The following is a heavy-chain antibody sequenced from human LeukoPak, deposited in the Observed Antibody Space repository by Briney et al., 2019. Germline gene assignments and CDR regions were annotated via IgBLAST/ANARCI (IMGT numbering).Heavy chain of an antibody. CDR2: INSDGSST. J-gene: IGHJ6*03. CDR3: ARLSAYYYGSFFYYYMDV. Sequence: GGSLRLSCAASGFTFSSYDMSWVRQAPGKGLVWVSRINSDGSSTTYADSVKGRFTISRDNAKNTLYLHMNSLRAEDTALYYCARLSAYYYGSFFYYYMDVWGKGTTVTVSS. CDR1: GFTFSSYD. V-gene: IGHV3-74*01. D-gene: IGHD3-10*01.